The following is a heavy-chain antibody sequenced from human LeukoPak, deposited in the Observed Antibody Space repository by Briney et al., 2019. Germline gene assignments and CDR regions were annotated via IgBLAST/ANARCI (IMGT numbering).Heavy chain of an antibody. CDR1: GVSFSGYY. CDR2: INHSGST. D-gene: IGHD3-10*01. J-gene: IGHJ4*02. Sequence: SETLSLTCAVYGVSFSGYYWSWIRQSPGQGLEWIGEINHSGSTNYNPSLKSRVTISVDTSKNQFSLKLSSVTAADTAVYYCARDRRYGSGSYPFDYWGQGTLVTVSS. V-gene: IGHV4-34*01. CDR3: ARDRRYGSGSYPFDY.